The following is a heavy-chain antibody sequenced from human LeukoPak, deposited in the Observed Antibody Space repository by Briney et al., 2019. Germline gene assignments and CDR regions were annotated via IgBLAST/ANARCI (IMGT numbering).Heavy chain of an antibody. CDR2: IYYSGST. CDR1: GGSISSSSYY. J-gene: IGHJ4*02. Sequence: SETPSLTCTVSGGSISSSSYYWGWIRQPPGKGLEWIGSIYYSGSTYYNPSLKSRVTISVDTSKNQFSLKLSSVTAADTAVYYCARFIFSNRGYFDYWGQGTLVTVSS. D-gene: IGHD4-11*01. V-gene: IGHV4-39*01. CDR3: ARFIFSNRGYFDY.